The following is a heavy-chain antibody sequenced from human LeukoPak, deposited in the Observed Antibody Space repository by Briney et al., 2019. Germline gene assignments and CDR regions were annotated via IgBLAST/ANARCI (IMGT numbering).Heavy chain of an antibody. CDR2: ISSGSSTI. J-gene: IGHJ4*02. Sequence: PGGSLRLSCAASGFTFSTYSMNWVRQAPGKGLEWISYISSGSSTIYYADSVKGRFTISRDNAKNSLYLQMNSLRAEDTAVYYCASRNDYWGQGALVTVSS. D-gene: IGHD1-14*01. CDR1: GFTFSTYS. CDR3: ASRNDY. V-gene: IGHV3-48*04.